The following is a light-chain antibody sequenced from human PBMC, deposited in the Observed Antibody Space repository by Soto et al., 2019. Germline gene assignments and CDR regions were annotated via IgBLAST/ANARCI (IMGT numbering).Light chain of an antibody. Sequence: DIPMTQSPSSLSASVGDRVTITCQASQAISNYLHWYQQKPGKAPKLLIYDASNLETGVPSRFSGSGSGTDFTFTISSLQPEDIATYYCQQYDNLPLTFGGGTKVEI. CDR1: QAISNY. J-gene: IGKJ4*02. CDR2: DAS. V-gene: IGKV1-33*01. CDR3: QQYDNLPLT.